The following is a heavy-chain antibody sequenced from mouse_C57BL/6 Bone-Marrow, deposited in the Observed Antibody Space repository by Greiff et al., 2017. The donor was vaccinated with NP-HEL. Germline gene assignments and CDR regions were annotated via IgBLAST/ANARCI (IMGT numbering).Heavy chain of an antibody. CDR1: GYAFSSSW. J-gene: IGHJ1*03. D-gene: IGHD1-1*01. CDR2: IYPGDGDT. CDR3: ALGYYGSIPYWYFDV. Sequence: QVQLKESGPELVKPGASVKISCKASGYAFSSSWMNWVKQRPGKGLEWIGRIYPGDGDTNYNGKFKGKATLTADKSSSTAYMQLSSLTSEDSAVYFCALGYYGSIPYWYFDVWGTGTTVTVSS. V-gene: IGHV1-82*01.